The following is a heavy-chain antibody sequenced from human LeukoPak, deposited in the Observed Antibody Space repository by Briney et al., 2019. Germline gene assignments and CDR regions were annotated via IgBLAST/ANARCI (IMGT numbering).Heavy chain of an antibody. Sequence: SETLSLTCTVSGGSISSSSYYWGWIRQPPEKGLDWIGNIYVGGSTYYNPSLNSRVTLSLDTSRNQISLDLNSVTAADTAAYYCARLQYYYDSSGFFDYWGQGTVVTVSS. CDR2: IYVGGST. CDR3: ARLQYYYDSSGFFDY. V-gene: IGHV4-39*07. D-gene: IGHD3-22*01. J-gene: IGHJ4*02. CDR1: GGSISSSSYY.